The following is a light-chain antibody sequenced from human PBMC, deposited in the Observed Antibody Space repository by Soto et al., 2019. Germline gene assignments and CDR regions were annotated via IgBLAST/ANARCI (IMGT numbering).Light chain of an antibody. V-gene: IGKV1-5*03. CDR3: QQYNSYSYT. Sequence: DIQMTQSPSTLSASVGDRVTITCRASQSNSSWLAWYQQKPGKAPKLLIYKASSLESGVPSRFSGSGSGTEFTLTISSLQHDYFATYYCQQYNSYSYTFGQGTKLEIK. CDR2: KAS. CDR1: QSNSSW. J-gene: IGKJ2*01.